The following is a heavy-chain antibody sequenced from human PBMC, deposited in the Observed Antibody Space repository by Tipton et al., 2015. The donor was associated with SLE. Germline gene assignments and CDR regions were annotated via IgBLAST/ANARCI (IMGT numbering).Heavy chain of an antibody. CDR3: ARGGYCSSTSCLNWFDP. D-gene: IGHD2-2*01. V-gene: IGHV4-30-2*01. J-gene: IGHJ5*02. CDR2: IFHSENT. Sequence: TLSLTCAVSGDSISSGGYSWSWIRQPPGKGLEWIGYIFHSENTHYNPSLKSRVTISVDRSKNLFSLKLTSVTAADTAVYYCARGGYCSSTSCLNWFDPWGQGTLVTVSS. CDR1: GDSISSGGYS.